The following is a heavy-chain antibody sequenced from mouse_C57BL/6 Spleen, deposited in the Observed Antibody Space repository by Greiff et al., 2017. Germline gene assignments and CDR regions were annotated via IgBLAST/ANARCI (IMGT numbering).Heavy chain of an antibody. CDR3: ARLDTTVVEHYYGMDY. J-gene: IGHJ4*01. CDR2: IYPGDGDT. Sequence: QVQLQQSGAELVKPGASVKISCKASGYAFSSYWMNWVQQRPGKGLEWIGQIYPGDGDTNYNGKFKGQATLTADKSSSTAYMQLSSMTSEDSAVYFCARLDTTVVEHYYGMDYWGQGTSVTVSS. V-gene: IGHV1-80*01. D-gene: IGHD1-1*01. CDR1: GYAFSSYW.